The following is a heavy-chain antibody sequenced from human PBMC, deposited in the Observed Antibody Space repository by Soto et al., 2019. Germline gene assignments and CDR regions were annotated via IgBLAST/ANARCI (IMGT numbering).Heavy chain of an antibody. CDR1: GFTFSSYS. V-gene: IGHV3-48*01. D-gene: IGHD3-16*02. J-gene: IGHJ5*02. CDR2: ISSSSSTI. CDR3: ARADSDVKTGYDYIWGSYRSPLYP. Sequence: GGSLRLSCAASGFTFSSYSMNWVRQAPGKGLEWVSYISSSSSTIYYADSVKGRFTISRDNAKNSLYLQMNSLRAEDTAVYYCARADSDVKTGYDYIWGSYRSPLYPWGQGTLVTVSS.